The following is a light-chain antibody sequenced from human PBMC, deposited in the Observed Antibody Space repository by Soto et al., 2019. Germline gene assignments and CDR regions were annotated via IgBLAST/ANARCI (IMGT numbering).Light chain of an antibody. V-gene: IGLV4-69*01. CDR3: QTWGTGYWV. J-gene: IGLJ3*02. CDR2: LNGDGSH. CDR1: SGFPTYA. Sequence: QLVLTQSPSASASLGASVKLTCTLNSGFPTYAIAWHQQQPEKGPRYLMKLNGDGSHSKGDGIPDRFSGSSSGAERYLTISSLQSEDEADYYCQTWGTGYWVFGGGTKLTVL.